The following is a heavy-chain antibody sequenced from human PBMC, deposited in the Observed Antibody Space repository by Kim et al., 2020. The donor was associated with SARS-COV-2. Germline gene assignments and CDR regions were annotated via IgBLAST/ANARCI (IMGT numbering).Heavy chain of an antibody. Sequence: ADAVKGRFTISRDNSKNTLYLQMDGLRAEDTAVYYCAKERCDDYNCADFDYWGQGTLVTVFS. CDR3: AKERCDDYNCADFDY. D-gene: IGHD4-4*01. V-gene: IGHV3-23*01. J-gene: IGHJ4*02.